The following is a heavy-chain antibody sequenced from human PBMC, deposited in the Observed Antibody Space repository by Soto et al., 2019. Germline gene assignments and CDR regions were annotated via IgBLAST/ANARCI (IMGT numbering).Heavy chain of an antibody. J-gene: IGHJ4*02. CDR3: ARTYSSSLTGGGFTGY. Sequence: QVQLVQSGAEVKKPGSSVKVSCKASRGTFSSYAISWVRQAPGQGLEWMGGIIPIFGTANYAQKFQGRVTITADESTSTAYMELSSLRSEDTAVYYCARTYSSSLTGGGFTGYWGQGTLVTVSS. V-gene: IGHV1-69*01. D-gene: IGHD6-6*01. CDR1: RGTFSSYA. CDR2: IIPIFGTA.